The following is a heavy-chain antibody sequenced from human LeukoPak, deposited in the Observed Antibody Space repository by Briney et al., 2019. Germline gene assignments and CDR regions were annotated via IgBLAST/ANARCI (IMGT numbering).Heavy chain of an antibody. J-gene: IGHJ3*02. CDR3: ARDGYSSGWGAFDI. Sequence: GGSLRLSCAPSGFTFSSYSMNWVRHAPGKGLEWVSSISSSSRYIYYADSVTARFTISRDNAKNSLYLQMNSLRAEDTAVYYCARDGYSSGWGAFDIWGQGTMVTVSS. V-gene: IGHV3-21*01. D-gene: IGHD6-19*01. CDR1: GFTFSSYS. CDR2: ISSSSRYI.